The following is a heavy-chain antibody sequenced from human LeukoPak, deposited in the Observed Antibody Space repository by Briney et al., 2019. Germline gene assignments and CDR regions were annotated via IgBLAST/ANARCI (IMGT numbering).Heavy chain of an antibody. CDR1: GGSFSGYY. CDR3: ARTAGKGDYVGWFDP. V-gene: IGHV4-34*01. J-gene: IGHJ5*02. CDR2: INHSGST. Sequence: SETLSLTCAVYGGSFSGYYWSWIRQPPGKGLEWIGEINHSGSTNYNPSLKSRVTISVDTSKNQFSLRLTSVTAADTALYYCARTAGKGDYVGWFDPWGQGTLVTVSS. D-gene: IGHD4-17*01.